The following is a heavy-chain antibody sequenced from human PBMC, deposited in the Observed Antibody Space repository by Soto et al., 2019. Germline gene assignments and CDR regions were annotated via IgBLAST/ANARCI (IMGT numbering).Heavy chain of an antibody. J-gene: IGHJ6*02. CDR3: ARDQTPRYCSGGSCYSGMDV. D-gene: IGHD2-15*01. V-gene: IGHV4-30-4*01. Sequence: QVQLQESGPGLVKPSQTLSLTCTVSGGSISSGDYYWSWIRQPPGKGLEWIGYIYYSGSTYYNPSLKRRVTISVDTSNNQFSRKLSSVTAADTAVYYCARDQTPRYCSGGSCYSGMDVWGQGTTVTVSS. CDR2: IYYSGST. CDR1: GGSISSGDYY.